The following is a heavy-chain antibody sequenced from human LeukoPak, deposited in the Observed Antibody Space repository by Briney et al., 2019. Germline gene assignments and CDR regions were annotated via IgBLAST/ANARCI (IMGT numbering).Heavy chain of an antibody. CDR2: INPNTGGT. CDR1: GYTFTDYY. D-gene: IGHD6-13*01. J-gene: IGHJ4*02. V-gene: IGHV1-2*02. Sequence: GASVKVSFKASGYTFTDYYLHWVRQAPGQGLEWMGWINPNTGGTNYARKFQGRVTMTRDTSISTAYMELSRLRSDDTAVYYCARTYSSSRTGSFDYWGQGTLVTVSS. CDR3: ARTYSSSRTGSFDY.